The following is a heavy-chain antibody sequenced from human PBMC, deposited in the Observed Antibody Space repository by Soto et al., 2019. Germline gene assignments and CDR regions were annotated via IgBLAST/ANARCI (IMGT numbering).Heavy chain of an antibody. J-gene: IGHJ4*02. CDR1: GGSISSSSYY. CDR2: IYYSGNT. V-gene: IGHV4-39*07. D-gene: IGHD1-1*01. Sequence: SETLSLTCTVSGGSISSSSYYWGWIRQPPGKGLEWIGSIYYSGNTYYNPSLKSRVTISVDTSKNQFSLKLSSVTAADTAVYYCARRYGRAFDYWGQGTLVTLSS. CDR3: ARRYGRAFDY.